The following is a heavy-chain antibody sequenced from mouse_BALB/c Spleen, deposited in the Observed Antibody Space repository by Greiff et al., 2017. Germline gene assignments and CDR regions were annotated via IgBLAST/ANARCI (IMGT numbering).Heavy chain of an antibody. D-gene: IGHD1-2*01. Sequence: EVQLQESGGGLVQPGGSRKLSCAASGFTFSSFGMHWVRQAPEKGLEWVAYISSGSSTIYYADTVKGRFTISRDNPKNTLFLQMTSLRSEDTAMYYCARSALRLHAMDYWGQGTSVTVSS. V-gene: IGHV5-17*02. J-gene: IGHJ4*01. CDR2: ISSGSSTI. CDR1: GFTFSSFG. CDR3: ARSALRLHAMDY.